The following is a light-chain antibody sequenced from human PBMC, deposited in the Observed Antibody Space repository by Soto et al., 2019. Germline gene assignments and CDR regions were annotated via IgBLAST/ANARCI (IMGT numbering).Light chain of an antibody. J-gene: IGLJ2*01. CDR2: GNS. V-gene: IGLV1-40*01. Sequence: QSVLTQPPSVSGAPGQRVTISCTGSSSNIGTDYGVHWYQQLPGTAPKLLIYGNSNRPSGVPDRFSGSESGTSASLAITGLQAEDEADYYCQAYDSSLSGSVFGGGTKLTVL. CDR1: SSNIGTDYG. CDR3: QAYDSSLSGSV.